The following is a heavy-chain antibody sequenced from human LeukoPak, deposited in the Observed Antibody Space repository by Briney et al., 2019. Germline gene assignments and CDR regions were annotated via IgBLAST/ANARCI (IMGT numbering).Heavy chain of an antibody. V-gene: IGHV4-59*01. D-gene: IGHD5-12*01. CDR3: VSSYGGYVLDY. Sequence: PSETLSLTCTVSGGSISSYSWNWIRQSPGKGLEWMGRVYHSGSINYNPSLKSRVTISVDTSKNQFSLNLSSVTAADTAVYYCVSSYGGYVLDYWGQGTLVIVSS. CDR1: GGSISSYS. J-gene: IGHJ4*02. CDR2: VYHSGSI.